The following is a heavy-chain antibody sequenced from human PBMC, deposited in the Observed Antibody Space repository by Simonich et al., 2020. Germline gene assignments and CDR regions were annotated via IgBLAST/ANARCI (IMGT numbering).Heavy chain of an antibody. CDR3: ARANERDY. J-gene: IGHJ4*02. V-gene: IGHV3-21*01. D-gene: IGHD1-1*01. CDR1: GFTFSSYS. Sequence: EVQLVESGGGLVKPGGSLRLSCAASGFTFSSYSMNWVRQAPGKGREWVTSISSSSSYIYYADSVKGRFTISRDNAKNSLYLQMNSLRAEDTAVYYCARANERDYWGQGTLVTVSS. CDR2: ISSSSSYI.